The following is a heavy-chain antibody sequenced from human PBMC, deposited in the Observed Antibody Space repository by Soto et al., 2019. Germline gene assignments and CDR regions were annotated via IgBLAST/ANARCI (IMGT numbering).Heavy chain of an antibody. D-gene: IGHD3-22*01. CDR3: AVGRHKTSGSNTWFDP. CDR2: ISDTGGGT. CDR1: GVTFSTYA. Sequence: EVQLLESGGGLVQPGGSLRLSCAASGVTFSTYAMNWVRQAPGKGLEWVATISDTGGGTFCAGSVKGRFTISRDNSKNTLYLQMHSLRADDSAIYFCAVGRHKTSGSNTWFDPWGRGTLVTVSS. V-gene: IGHV3-23*01. J-gene: IGHJ5*02.